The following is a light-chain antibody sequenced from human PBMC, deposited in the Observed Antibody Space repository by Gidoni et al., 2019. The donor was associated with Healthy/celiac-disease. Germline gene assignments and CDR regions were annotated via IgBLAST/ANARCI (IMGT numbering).Light chain of an antibody. V-gene: IGKV1-8*01. CDR3: QQYYSYPWT. Sequence: AIRTTQSPSSFSASTGDRVTITCRASQGISSYLAWHQQKPGKAPQLLIYAASTLQGGVPSRFSGSGSGTDFPITISCLQSEDFATYYWQQYYSYPWTFGQGTKVEIK. CDR2: AAS. J-gene: IGKJ1*01. CDR1: QGISSY.